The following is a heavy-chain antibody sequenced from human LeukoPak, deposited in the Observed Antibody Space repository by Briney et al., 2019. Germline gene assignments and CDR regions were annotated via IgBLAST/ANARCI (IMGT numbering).Heavy chain of an antibody. Sequence: SETLSLTCTVSGGSISSSYWSWIRQPAGKGLEWIGRIYSSGSSNYNPSLKSRVTMSVDTSKNQFSLELSSVTAADTAVYYCARGCVVSSGTGFDYWGQGTLVTVSS. CDR3: ARGCVVSSGTGFDY. D-gene: IGHD2-8*02. CDR2: IYSSGSS. V-gene: IGHV4-4*07. J-gene: IGHJ4*02. CDR1: GGSISSSY.